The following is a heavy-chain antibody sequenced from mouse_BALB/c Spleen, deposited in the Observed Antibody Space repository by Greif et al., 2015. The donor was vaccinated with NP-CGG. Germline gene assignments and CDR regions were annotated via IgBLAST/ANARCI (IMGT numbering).Heavy chain of an antibody. J-gene: IGHJ4*01. D-gene: IGHD2-4*01. V-gene: IGHV1S34*01. CDR3: ARGRATMITTSAMDY. Sequence: LVKTGASVKISCKASGYSFTGYYMHWVKQSHGKSLEWIGYISCYNGATSYNQKFKGKATFTVDTSSSTAYMQFNSLTSEDSAVYYCARGRATMITTSAMDYWGQGTSVTVSS. CDR1: GYSFTGYY. CDR2: ISCYNGAT.